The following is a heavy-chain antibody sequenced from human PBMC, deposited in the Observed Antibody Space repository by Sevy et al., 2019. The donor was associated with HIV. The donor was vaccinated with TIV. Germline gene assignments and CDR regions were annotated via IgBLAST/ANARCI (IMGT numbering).Heavy chain of an antibody. CDR1: GFTFSSYW. J-gene: IGHJ6*02. CDR2: IKQDGSEK. Sequence: GGSLRLSCAASGFTFSSYWMSWVRQAPGKGLEWVANIKQDGSEKHYVDSVKGRFTISRDNAKNSLYLQMNSLRAEDTGVYYCARDFTAVADHYYYYGMDVWGQGTTVTVSS. CDR3: ARDFTAVADHYYYYGMDV. V-gene: IGHV3-7*01. D-gene: IGHD6-19*01.